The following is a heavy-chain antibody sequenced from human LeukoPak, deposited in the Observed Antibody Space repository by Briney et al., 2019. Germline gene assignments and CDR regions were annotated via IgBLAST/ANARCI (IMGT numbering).Heavy chain of an antibody. CDR3: ATETTSGSYYTFDY. CDR1: GYTFTSYG. J-gene: IGHJ4*02. Sequence: ASVKVSCKASGYTFTSYGISWVRQAPGQGLERMGWISAYNGNTNYAQKLQGRVTMTTDTSTSTAYMELSSLRSEDTAVYYCATETTSGSYYTFDYWGQGTLVTVSS. CDR2: ISAYNGNT. V-gene: IGHV1-18*01. D-gene: IGHD1-26*01.